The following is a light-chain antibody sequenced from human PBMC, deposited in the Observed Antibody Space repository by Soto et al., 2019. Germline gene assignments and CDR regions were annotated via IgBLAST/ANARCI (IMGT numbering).Light chain of an antibody. CDR2: DAS. CDR1: QSISSW. V-gene: IGKV1-5*01. CDR3: QQLRMYPST. J-gene: IGKJ4*01. Sequence: DIQMTQSPSTLSASVGDRVTITCRASQSISSWLAWYQQKPGKAPKLLIYDASSLESGVPSRFSGSGPGTDFALTITSLQAEDFATYYCQQLRMYPSTFGGGTKVDIK.